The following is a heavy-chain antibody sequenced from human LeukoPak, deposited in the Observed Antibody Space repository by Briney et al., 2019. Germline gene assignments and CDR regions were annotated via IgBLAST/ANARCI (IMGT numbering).Heavy chain of an antibody. CDR3: ARAGDPDGYNSGDFDY. V-gene: IGHV1-18*01. CDR2: ISAYNGNT. J-gene: IGHJ4*02. D-gene: IGHD5-24*01. Sequence: ASVKVSCKASGYTFTSYGISWVRQAPGQGLAWMGWISAYNGNTNYAQKLQGRVTMTTDTSTSTAYMELRRLRSDDTAVYYCARAGDPDGYNSGDFDYWGQGTLVTVSS. CDR1: GYTFTSYG.